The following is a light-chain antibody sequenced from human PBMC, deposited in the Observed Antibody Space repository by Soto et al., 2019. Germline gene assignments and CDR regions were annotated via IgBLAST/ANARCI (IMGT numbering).Light chain of an antibody. CDR1: SSDIGDYNY. J-gene: IGLJ2*01. CDR3: SSYTTSDTLI. V-gene: IGLV2-14*01. CDR2: EVS. Sequence: QSALTQPASVSGSPGQSITISCTGTSSDIGDYNYVSWYQQHPDKVPKLIIFEVSTRPSGVSNRFSGSKSGNTASLTISGLQADDEADYYCSSYTTSDTLIFGGGTKLTVL.